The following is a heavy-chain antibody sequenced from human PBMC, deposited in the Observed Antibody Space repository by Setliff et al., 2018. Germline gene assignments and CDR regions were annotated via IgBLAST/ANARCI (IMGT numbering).Heavy chain of an antibody. CDR3: ARDSVTLAQLERRGGWHYYGMDV. J-gene: IGHJ6*02. CDR1: GATLSGDA. V-gene: IGHV1-69*06. Sequence: SVKVSCKASGATLSGDAFSWVRQAPGQGPEWMGGITPIFETAHYAEKFRDRVTITADKSTTTVHMELTSLISEDTAVYFCARDSVTLAQLERRGGWHYYGMDVWGQGTTVTVSS. D-gene: IGHD1-1*01. CDR2: ITPIFETA.